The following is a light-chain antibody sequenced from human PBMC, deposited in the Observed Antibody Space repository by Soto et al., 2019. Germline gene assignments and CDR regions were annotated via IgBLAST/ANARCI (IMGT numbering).Light chain of an antibody. CDR2: GAS. J-gene: IGKJ1*01. Sequence: EIVMTQSPATLSVSPGERATLSCRASQSVSSNLAWYQQKPGHAPRLLIYGASTRATGIPARFSGSGSGTEFTLTISSLQSEDFAVYYCQQYNNWPFPSWTFGQGTKVEIK. CDR3: QQYNNWPFPSWT. V-gene: IGKV3-15*01. CDR1: QSVSSN.